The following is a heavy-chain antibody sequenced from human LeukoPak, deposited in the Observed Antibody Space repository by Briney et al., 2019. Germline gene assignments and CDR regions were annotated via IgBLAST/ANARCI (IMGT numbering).Heavy chain of an antibody. CDR3: ARELYSSRTNGAFVI. CDR1: GGSISSSNW. CDR2: IYHSGST. D-gene: IGHD6-13*01. Sequence: SGTLSLTCAVSGGSISSSNWWSWVRQPPGKGLGWIGEIYHSGSTNYNPSLKSRDTISVDTSKNQFSLKLSSVTAADTAVYYCARELYSSRTNGAFVIWGQGTMVTVSS. J-gene: IGHJ3*02. V-gene: IGHV4-4*02.